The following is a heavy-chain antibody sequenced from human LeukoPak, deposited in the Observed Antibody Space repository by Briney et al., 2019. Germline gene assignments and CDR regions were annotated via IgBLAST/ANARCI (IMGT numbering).Heavy chain of an antibody. CDR3: ARGKRGGKNYYDSSGYYPGAFDI. CDR2: IYYSGST. Sequence: PSETLSLTCTVSGGSISSYYWSWIRQPPGKGLEWIGYIYYSGSTNYNPSLKSRVTITVNTSKNQVSLKLSSVTAADADVYYCARGKRGGKNYYDSSGYYPGAFDIWGQGTMVTVSS. J-gene: IGHJ3*02. D-gene: IGHD3-22*01. CDR1: GGSISSYY. V-gene: IGHV4-59*01.